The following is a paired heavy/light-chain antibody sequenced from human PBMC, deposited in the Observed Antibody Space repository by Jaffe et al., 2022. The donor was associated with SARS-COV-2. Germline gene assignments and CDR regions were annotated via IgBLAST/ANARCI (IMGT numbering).Heavy chain of an antibody. J-gene: IGHJ4*02. CDR1: RGSISSANSY. CDR3: ASLLGSASAYQYFDY. D-gene: IGHD2-2*01. CDR2: IYYTGST. V-gene: IGHV4-30-4*01. Sequence: QVQLQESGPGLVKPSQTLSLTCTVSRGSISSANSYWSWIRQTPGKGLEWIGYIYYTGSTYYNPSLESRATLSLDTSKNQFSLKLSSVTAADTAVYYCASLLGSASAYQYFDYWGQGTLVTVSS.
Light chain of an antibody. Sequence: EVVMTQSPAALSVSPGERVTLSCWASQSIRTYLAWYQHKPGQAPRLLIYGASTRATGIPARFNGRGSGTDFTLTISSLQSEDFAVYYCLQYNNWPRTFGQGTKVEIK. CDR2: GAS. J-gene: IGKJ1*01. CDR1: QSIRTY. V-gene: IGKV3-15*01. CDR3: LQYNNWPRT.